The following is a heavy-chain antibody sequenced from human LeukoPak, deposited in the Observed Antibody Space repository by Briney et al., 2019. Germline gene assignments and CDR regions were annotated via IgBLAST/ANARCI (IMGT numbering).Heavy chain of an antibody. CDR3: ATYPGPTIQGSFDY. Sequence: ASVKVSCKASGYALTNYYMSWVRQAPGQGPEWMGAIDPSSGDTQFAPKFEGRVTVTAHTSTSTVYMEMNSLRPDDTAMYYCATYPGPTIQGSFDYWGQGTLVTVSS. CDR1: GYALTNYY. D-gene: IGHD5-18*01. J-gene: IGHJ4*02. CDR2: IDPSSGDT. V-gene: IGHV1-46*01.